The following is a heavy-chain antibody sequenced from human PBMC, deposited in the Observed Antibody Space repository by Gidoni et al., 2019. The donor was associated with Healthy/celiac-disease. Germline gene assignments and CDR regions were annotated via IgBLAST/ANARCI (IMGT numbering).Heavy chain of an antibody. CDR1: GGSISSGGYS. Sequence: QLQLQESGSGLVKPSQTLSLTCAVSGGSISSGGYSWSWIRQPPGKGLEWIGYIYHSGSTYYNPSLKSRVTISVDRSKNQFSLKLSSVTAADTAVYYCARRRDNWNQGWFDPWGQGTLVTVSS. CDR2: IYHSGST. J-gene: IGHJ5*02. D-gene: IGHD1-20*01. V-gene: IGHV4-30-2*01. CDR3: ARRRDNWNQGWFDP.